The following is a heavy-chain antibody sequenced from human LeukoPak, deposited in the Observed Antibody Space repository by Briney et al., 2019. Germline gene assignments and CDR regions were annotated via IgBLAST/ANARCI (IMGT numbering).Heavy chain of an antibody. CDR1: GFTFSSYA. V-gene: IGHV3-23*01. D-gene: IGHD3-22*01. Sequence: GGSLRLSCAASGFTFSSYAMSWVRQAPGKGLEWVSAISGSGGSTYYADSVKGRFTISRDNSKNTLYLQMNSLRAEDTAVYYCARGADYYDSSGGIFDYWGQGTQVTVSS. CDR2: ISGSGGST. J-gene: IGHJ4*02. CDR3: ARGADYYDSSGGIFDY.